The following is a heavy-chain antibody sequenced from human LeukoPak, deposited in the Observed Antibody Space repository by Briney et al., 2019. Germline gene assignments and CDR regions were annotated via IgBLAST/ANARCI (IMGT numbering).Heavy chain of an antibody. CDR1: GFTFSSYG. D-gene: IGHD6-19*01. V-gene: IGHV3-33*01. Sequence: GGSLRLSCAASGFTFSSYGVHWVRQAPGKGLEWVAVIWYDGSNEYYADSVKGRFTISRDNSKNTMSLQMNSLRAEDTAVYYCGREAAVAGKGGFDYWGQGTLVTVSS. J-gene: IGHJ4*02. CDR3: GREAAVAGKGGFDY. CDR2: IWYDGSNE.